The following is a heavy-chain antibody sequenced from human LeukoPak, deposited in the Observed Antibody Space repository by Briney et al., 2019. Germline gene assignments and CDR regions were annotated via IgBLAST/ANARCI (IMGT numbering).Heavy chain of an antibody. CDR2: ISDSGGST. CDR3: AKEAGRHGTPYFDY. J-gene: IGHJ4*02. V-gene: IGHV3-23*01. Sequence: GGSLRLSCAASGFTFSNYAMSWVRQAPGKGLEWVSGISDSGGSTYYADSVRGRFTISRDNSKNTLYLQMNSLRAEDTAVYYCAKEAGRHGTPYFDYWDQGTLVTVSS. CDR1: GFTFSNYA. D-gene: IGHD3-10*01.